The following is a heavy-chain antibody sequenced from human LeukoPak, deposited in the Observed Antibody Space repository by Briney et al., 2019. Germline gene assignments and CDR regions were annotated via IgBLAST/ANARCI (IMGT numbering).Heavy chain of an antibody. Sequence: GGSLRLSCAASGFTFDDYAMHWVRQAPGKGLEWVSLITWNGGSTYYADSVKGRFTISRDNIKNSLYLQMNSLRPEDTALYYCAKGRLVDYSFYYMDVWGKGTTVTVSS. CDR2: ITWNGGST. J-gene: IGHJ6*03. D-gene: IGHD6-6*01. CDR3: AKGRLVDYSFYYMDV. V-gene: IGHV3-43D*03. CDR1: GFTFDDYA.